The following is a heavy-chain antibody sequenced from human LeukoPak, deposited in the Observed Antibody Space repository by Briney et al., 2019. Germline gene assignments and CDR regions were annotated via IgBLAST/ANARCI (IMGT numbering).Heavy chain of an antibody. J-gene: IGHJ4*02. CDR1: GGTFSSYA. CDR2: IIPILGIA. CDR3: TVPNDYYDSSGYYY. V-gene: IGHV1-69*04. Sequence: SVKLSCKASGGTFSSYAISWVRQAPGQGLEWMGRIIPILGIANYAQKFQGRVTITADKSTSTAYMELSSLRSEDTAVYYCTVPNDYYDSSGYYYWGQGTLLTVSS. D-gene: IGHD3-22*01.